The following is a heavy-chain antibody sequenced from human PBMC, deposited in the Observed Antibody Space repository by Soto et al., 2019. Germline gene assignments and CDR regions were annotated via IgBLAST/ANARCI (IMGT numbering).Heavy chain of an antibody. CDR2: IYPGDSDT. J-gene: IGHJ6*02. Sequence: PGESLKISCKGSGYTFTNYWIGWVRQMPGKGLEWMGIIYPGDSDTKYNPSFQGQVTISADKSITTTYLQWSSLKASDTAIYYSAASIFYYGMDVWGQGTTVTVSS. CDR3: AASIFYYGMDV. V-gene: IGHV5-51*01. CDR1: GYTFTNYW.